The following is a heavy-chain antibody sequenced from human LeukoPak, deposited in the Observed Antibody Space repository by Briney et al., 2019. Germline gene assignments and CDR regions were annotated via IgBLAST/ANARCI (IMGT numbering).Heavy chain of an antibody. J-gene: IGHJ4*02. V-gene: IGHV5-51*01. Sequence: GESLKISCKGSGYSFTNYWIGWVRQMPGKGLEWMGMIYPGDSDTRYSPSFQGQVTISADKSITTAYLQWSSLKASDTAMYYCARILWGDYGGTPFRYFDYWGQGTLVTVSS. CDR3: ARILWGDYGGTPFRYFDY. CDR2: IYPGDSDT. D-gene: IGHD4-23*01. CDR1: GYSFTNYW.